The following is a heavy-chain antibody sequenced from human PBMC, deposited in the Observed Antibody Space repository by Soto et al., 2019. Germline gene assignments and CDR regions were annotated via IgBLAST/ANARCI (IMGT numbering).Heavy chain of an antibody. D-gene: IGHD7-27*01. CDR1: GFTVSDNR. CDR3: ARVGTSESFFDY. J-gene: IGHJ4*02. V-gene: IGHV3-53*01. Sequence: PGGSLRLSCVASGFTVSDNRMTWVRQAPGQGLEWVADLYFYGSANYADSVRGRFTISKDDSKNTLYLQMNNVRAEDTAVYYCARVGTSESFFDYWGQGTLVTVSS. CDR2: LYFYGSA.